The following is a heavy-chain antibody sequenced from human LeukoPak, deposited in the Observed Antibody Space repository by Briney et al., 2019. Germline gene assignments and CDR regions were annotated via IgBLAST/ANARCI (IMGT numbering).Heavy chain of an antibody. CDR1: GGSISSSSYY. V-gene: IGHV4-61*02. D-gene: IGHD2-2*01. CDR2: IYTSRST. Sequence: PSETLSLTCTVSGGSISSSSYYWSWIRQPAGKGLEWIGRIYTSRSTNYNPSLKSRVTISGDTSKNQLSLRLSSVTAADTAVYYCAREARYCISTSCSQIFDYWGQGTLVTVSS. J-gene: IGHJ4*02. CDR3: AREARYCISTSCSQIFDY.